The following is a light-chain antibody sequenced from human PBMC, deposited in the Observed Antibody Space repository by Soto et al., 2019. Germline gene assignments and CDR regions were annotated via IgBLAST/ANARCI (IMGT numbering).Light chain of an antibody. V-gene: IGLV2-14*01. J-gene: IGLJ1*01. Sequence: QSALTQPASVSGSPGQSITIPCTGTSSDVGGNKYVSWYQQYPGKVPKLLINKVTNRPSGVSYRFSGSKSGNTASLTISALLAEDEADYFCASSTSDSLYVFGTGTKVTVL. CDR3: ASSTSDSLYV. CDR2: KVT. CDR1: SSDVGGNKY.